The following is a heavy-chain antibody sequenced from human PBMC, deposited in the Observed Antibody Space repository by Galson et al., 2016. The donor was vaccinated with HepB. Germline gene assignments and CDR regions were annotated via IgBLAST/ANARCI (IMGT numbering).Heavy chain of an antibody. Sequence: ETLSLTCSVSGYSISSSDWWGWIRQPPGKGLEWIGTVYYRGTTYYNGSLRSRVTMSVDASTNQFSLKLSSVTAADTAIYYCARLYCSGDGCYAFGRGLDPWGQGTLVTVSS. CDR3: ARLYCSGDGCYAFGRGLDP. CDR2: VYYRGTT. D-gene: IGHD2-15*01. CDR1: GYSISSSDW. J-gene: IGHJ5*02. V-gene: IGHV4-28*01.